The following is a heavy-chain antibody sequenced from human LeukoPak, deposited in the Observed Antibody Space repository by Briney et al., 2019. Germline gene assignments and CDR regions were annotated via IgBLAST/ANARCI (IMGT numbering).Heavy chain of an antibody. CDR2: IYYSGST. D-gene: IGHD1-1*01. J-gene: IGHJ4*02. CDR1: GGSISSSSYH. V-gene: IGHV4-39*01. Sequence: PSETLSLTCTVSGGSISSSSYHWGWIRQPPGKELEWIGTIYYSGSTYYNPSLKSRVTISVGTSKNQFSLKLSSVTAPDTAVYYCARHEDRNWYFDHWGQGTLVTVSS. CDR3: ARHEDRNWYFDH.